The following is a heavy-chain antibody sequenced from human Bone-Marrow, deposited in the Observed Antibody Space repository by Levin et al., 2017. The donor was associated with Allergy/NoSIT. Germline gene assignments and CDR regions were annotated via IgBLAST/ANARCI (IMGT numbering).Heavy chain of an antibody. Sequence: GESLKISCAASGFSVSGNFMSWVRQTPGKKLEWISVMYSGGSTYYADSVKGRFTISRDNSKNTVYLQMNSLRAEDTAVYYCARTGYGDYVGYWGQGTLVTVSS. J-gene: IGHJ4*02. V-gene: IGHV3-53*01. CDR3: ARTGYGDYVGY. CDR2: MYSGGST. CDR1: GFSVSGNF. D-gene: IGHD4-17*01.